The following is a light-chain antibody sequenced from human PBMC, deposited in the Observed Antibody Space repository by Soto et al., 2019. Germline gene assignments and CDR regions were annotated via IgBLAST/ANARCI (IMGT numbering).Light chain of an antibody. J-gene: IGKJ1*01. V-gene: IGKV3-20*01. Sequence: EIVLTQSPGTLSLSPGERATLSCRASQSDSRRYLAWYQQKPGQAPRLLIHSTFRKDTGIPDTFSGSGSGTDFTLTISRLKPEDYAVYYCQLYGSSWTFGQGTKVEIK. CDR2: STF. CDR3: QLYGSSWT. CDR1: QSDSRRY.